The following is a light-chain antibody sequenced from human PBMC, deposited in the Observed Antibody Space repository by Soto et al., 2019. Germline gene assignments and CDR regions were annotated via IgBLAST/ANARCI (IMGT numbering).Light chain of an antibody. CDR1: QGVSTW. J-gene: IGKJ1*01. CDR3: QQYYDFRT. V-gene: IGKV1-5*03. Sequence: DIQMTQSPSTLYGSVGDRVTITCRASQGVSTWLAWYQQRPGQSPKLLVYEESKLQSGFPSRFSASGSVRDFTLTISSLQPEDSATYYCQQYYDFRTVGPGTKVDIK. CDR2: EES.